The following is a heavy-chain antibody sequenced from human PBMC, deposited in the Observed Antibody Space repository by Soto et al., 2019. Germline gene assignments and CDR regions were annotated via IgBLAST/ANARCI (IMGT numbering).Heavy chain of an antibody. CDR1: GDSISSGGYY. CDR3: AREEYYYDSSGYYPFFYGMAV. V-gene: IGHV4-31*03. D-gene: IGHD3-22*01. J-gene: IGHJ6*02. Sequence: SETLSLTCTVSGDSISSGGYYWSWIRQHPGKGLEWIGYIYYSGTTYYNPSLKSRVTISMDTSNNQYSLILSSVTAADTAVYYCAREEYYYDSSGYYPFFYGMAVWRQGTTVTVSS. CDR2: IYYSGTT.